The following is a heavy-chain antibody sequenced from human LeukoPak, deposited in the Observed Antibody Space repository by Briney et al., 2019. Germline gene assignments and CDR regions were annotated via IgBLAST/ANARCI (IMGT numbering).Heavy chain of an antibody. CDR2: ISDSGIGA. Sequence: PGGSLRLTCAASGFTFSSYWMIWVRQAPGKGLEWVSTISDSGIGAYYADSVKGRFTISRDNSKNTLYLQMNSLRAEDTAIYYCAKDGSGGRILATGSVGFDSWGQGALVTVSS. CDR1: GFTFSSYW. V-gene: IGHV3-23*01. J-gene: IGHJ4*02. D-gene: IGHD2/OR15-2a*01. CDR3: AKDGSGGRILATGSVGFDS.